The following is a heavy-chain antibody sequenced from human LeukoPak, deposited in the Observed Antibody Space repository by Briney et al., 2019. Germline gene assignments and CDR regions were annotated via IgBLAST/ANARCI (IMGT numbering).Heavy chain of an antibody. CDR2: IQYDGSEK. CDR1: GFTFSSYG. Sequence: GGSLRLSCAVSGFTFSSYGMHWVRQAPGKGLEWVAFIQYDGSEKYYADSAKGRFTMSRDNSKNTLYLQMNSLRAEDTAVYFCARVGHYYGSGKYSGTYYHYYNMDVWGKGTTVTISS. V-gene: IGHV3-30*02. CDR3: ARVGHYYGSGKYSGTYYHYYNMDV. J-gene: IGHJ6*03. D-gene: IGHD3-10*01.